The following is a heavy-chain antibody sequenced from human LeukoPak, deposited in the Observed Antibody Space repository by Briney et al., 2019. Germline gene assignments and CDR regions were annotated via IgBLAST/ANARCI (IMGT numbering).Heavy chain of an antibody. D-gene: IGHD3-10*01. V-gene: IGHV1-46*01. J-gene: IGHJ4*02. CDR3: ASPIWFGELFNDY. Sequence: GASVKVSCKASGYTFTSYYMHWVRQAPGQGLEWMGIINPSGGSTSYAQKFQGRVTMTRDTSISTAYMELSRLRSDDTAVYYCASPIWFGELFNDYWGQGTLVTVSS. CDR2: INPSGGST. CDR1: GYTFTSYY.